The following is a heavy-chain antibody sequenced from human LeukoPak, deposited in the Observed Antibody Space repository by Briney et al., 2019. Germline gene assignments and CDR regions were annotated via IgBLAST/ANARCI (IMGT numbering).Heavy chain of an antibody. J-gene: IGHJ6*04. V-gene: IGHV4-61*01. CDR3: ARDPRGGDYYYYGMDV. Sequence: KPSETVSLACTVSGGSVSSGSYYWSWIRQPPGKGLEWIGYIYYSGSTNYNPSLKSRVTISVDTSKNQFSLKLSSVTAADTAVYYCARDPRGGDYYYYGMDVWGKGTTVTVSS. CDR2: IYYSGST. CDR1: GGSVSSGSYY. D-gene: IGHD3-10*01.